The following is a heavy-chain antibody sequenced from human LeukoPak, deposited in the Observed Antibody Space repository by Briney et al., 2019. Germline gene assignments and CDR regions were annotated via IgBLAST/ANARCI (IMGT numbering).Heavy chain of an antibody. Sequence: GGSLRLSCAASGFTFSRYGMHWVRQAPGKGLEWVAIIWYDGSNQYYADSVKGRFTISKDNSKKTLYLQMNSLRVEDTAIYYCARDKGPSGWHGDYWGQGTLVTVSS. CDR3: ARDKGPSGWHGDY. D-gene: IGHD6-19*01. CDR1: GFTFSRYG. V-gene: IGHV3-33*01. CDR2: IWYDGSNQ. J-gene: IGHJ4*02.